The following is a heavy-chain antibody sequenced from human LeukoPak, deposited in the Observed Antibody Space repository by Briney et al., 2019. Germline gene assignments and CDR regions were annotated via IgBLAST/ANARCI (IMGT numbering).Heavy chain of an antibody. J-gene: IGHJ5*02. V-gene: IGHV3-30*04. D-gene: IGHD1-1*01. CDR2: ISYDGSNK. CDR3: ARMYRSEAYNWNPRRREGWFDP. CDR1: GFTFSSYA. Sequence: PGGSLRLSCAASGFTFSSYAMHWVRQAPGKGLEWVAVISYDGSNKYYADSVKGRFTISRDNSKNTLYLQMNSLRAEDTAVYYCARMYRSEAYNWNPRRREGWFDPWGQGTLVTVSS.